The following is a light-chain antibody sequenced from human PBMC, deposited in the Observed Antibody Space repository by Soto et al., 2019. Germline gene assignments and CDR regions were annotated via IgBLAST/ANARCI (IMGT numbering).Light chain of an antibody. V-gene: IGLV2-14*01. J-gene: IGLJ1*01. CDR3: TSYTSSFTHL. Sequence: QSAVPQPASVSLSPGQSITISCTGTSSDVGGYNYVSWYQQHPGKAPKLMIFEVSNRPSGVSNRFSGSKSGNTASLTISGLQTEDEADYYCTSYTSSFTHLFGTGTKVTVL. CDR1: SSDVGGYNY. CDR2: EVS.